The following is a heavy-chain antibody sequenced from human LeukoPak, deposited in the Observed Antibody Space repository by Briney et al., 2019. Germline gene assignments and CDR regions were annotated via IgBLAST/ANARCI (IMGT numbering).Heavy chain of an antibody. CDR2: MNPNSGNT. J-gene: IGHJ4*02. Sequence: ASVKVSCKASGYTFTSYDINWVRQATGRGLEWMGWMNPNSGNTGYAQKFQGRVTMTRNTSISTAYMELSSLRSEDTAVYYCARVYDSSGYFPRAFDYWGQGTLVTVSS. V-gene: IGHV1-8*01. CDR1: GYTFTSYD. CDR3: ARVYDSSGYFPRAFDY. D-gene: IGHD3-22*01.